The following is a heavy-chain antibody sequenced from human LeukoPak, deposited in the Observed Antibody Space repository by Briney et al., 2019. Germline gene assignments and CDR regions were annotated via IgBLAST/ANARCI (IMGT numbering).Heavy chain of an antibody. CDR3: ARGLLVVVVAATRFDP. Sequence: ASETLSLTCAVYGGSFSGYYWSWIRQPSGKGLEWIGEINHSGSTNYNPSLKSRVTISVDTSKNQFSLKLSSVTAADTAVYYCARGLLVVVVAATRFDPWGQGTLVTVSS. CDR2: INHSGST. J-gene: IGHJ5*02. V-gene: IGHV4-34*01. D-gene: IGHD2-15*01. CDR1: GGSFSGYY.